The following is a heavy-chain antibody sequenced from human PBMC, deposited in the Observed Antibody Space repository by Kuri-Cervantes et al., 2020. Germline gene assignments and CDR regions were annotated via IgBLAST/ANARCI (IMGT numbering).Heavy chain of an antibody. V-gene: IGHV4-59*01. Sequence: GSLRLSCAVYGGSFSGYYWSWIRQPPGKGLEWIGYIYYRGTTNYNPSLKSRVTISVDTSKNQFSLKLSSVTAADTAVYYCARDHWGFGTYWYFDLWGRGTLVTVSS. J-gene: IGHJ2*01. CDR2: IYYRGTT. CDR1: GGSFSGYY. D-gene: IGHD7-27*01. CDR3: ARDHWGFGTYWYFDL.